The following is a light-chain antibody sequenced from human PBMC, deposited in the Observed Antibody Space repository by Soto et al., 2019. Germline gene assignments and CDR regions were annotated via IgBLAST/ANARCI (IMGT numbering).Light chain of an antibody. CDR1: QDISNY. Sequence: DIQMTQSPSSLSASVGERVTITCQASQDISNYLNWYQQKPGKAPKLLIYDASNLETGVPSRFSGSGSGTDFTFTISSLQPEDIATYYCQQYDNRGFTFGPGTKVDIK. CDR3: QQYDNRGFT. V-gene: IGKV1-33*01. CDR2: DAS. J-gene: IGKJ3*01.